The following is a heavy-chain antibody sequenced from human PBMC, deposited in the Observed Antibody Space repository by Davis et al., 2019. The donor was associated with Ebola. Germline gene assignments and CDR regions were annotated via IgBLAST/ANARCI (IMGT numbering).Heavy chain of an antibody. J-gene: IGHJ5*02. V-gene: IGHV1-3*01. CDR2: INAGNGNT. CDR3: ARGKGGYCSGGSCYFIWFDP. CDR1: GYTFTSYA. Sequence: AASVKVSCKASGYTFTSYAMHWVRQAPGQRLEWMGWINAGNGNTKYSQKFQGRVTITRDTSASTAYMELSSLRSEDTAVYYCARGKGGYCSGGSCYFIWFDPWGQGTLVTVSS. D-gene: IGHD2-15*01.